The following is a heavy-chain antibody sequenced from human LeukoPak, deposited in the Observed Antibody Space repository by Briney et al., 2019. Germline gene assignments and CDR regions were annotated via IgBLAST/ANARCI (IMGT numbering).Heavy chain of an antibody. CDR3: ARDATWGRYDYDTPGYDSYFDY. D-gene: IGHD3-22*01. Sequence: ASVKVSCKASGCTFTRYDISWVRQAPGQGLECMGWLSPYNGNTNYAQKFQGRVTMTTDTSTSTAYMELRSLRPDDTAVYYCARDATWGRYDYDTPGYDSYFDYWGQGTLVTVSS. CDR1: GCTFTRYD. CDR2: LSPYNGNT. J-gene: IGHJ4*02. V-gene: IGHV1-18*01.